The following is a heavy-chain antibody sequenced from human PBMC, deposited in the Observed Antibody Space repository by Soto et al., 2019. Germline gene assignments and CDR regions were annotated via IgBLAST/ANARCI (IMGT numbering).Heavy chain of an antibody. CDR3: AHSPPTGTKAYFDY. V-gene: IGHV2-5*02. J-gene: IGHJ4*02. Sequence: QITLKESTPTLVKPTQTLTLTCTFSGFSLSTSGVGVGWIRQPPEKALEWLALIYWAYDRRYRPSLKSGLTLTNDTSKDQVVLTMTNIDPVDKATYYCAHSPPTGTKAYFDYWGQGTLVTVSS. CDR2: IYWAYDR. CDR1: GFSLSTSGVG. D-gene: IGHD1-1*01.